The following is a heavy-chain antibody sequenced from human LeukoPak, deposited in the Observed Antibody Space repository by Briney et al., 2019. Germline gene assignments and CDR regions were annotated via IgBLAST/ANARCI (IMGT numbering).Heavy chain of an antibody. Sequence: SQTLSLTCAISGDSVSSNSAAWNWIRQSPSRGLEWLGRTYYRSKWYNDYAVSVKSRITINPDTSKNQFSLQLNSVTPEDTAVYYCARVSLWGKTGIAVAGRPENWFDPWGQGTLVTVSS. CDR3: ARVSLWGKTGIAVAGRPENWFDP. D-gene: IGHD6-19*01. J-gene: IGHJ5*02. CDR2: TYYRSKWYN. CDR1: GDSVSSNSAA. V-gene: IGHV6-1*01.